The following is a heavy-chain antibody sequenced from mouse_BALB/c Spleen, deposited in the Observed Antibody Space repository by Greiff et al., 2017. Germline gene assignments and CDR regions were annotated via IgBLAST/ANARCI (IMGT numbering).Heavy chain of an antibody. CDR3: AREERGYAMDY. V-gene: IGHV1S137*01. Sequence: QVQLQQSGPELVRPGVSVKISCKGSGYTFTDYDMHWVKQSHAKSLEWIGVISTYYGNTNYNQKFKGKATMTVDKSSSTAYMELASLTSEDSAIYYCAREERGYAMDYWGQGTSVTVSS. J-gene: IGHJ4*01. CDR2: ISTYYGNT. CDR1: GYTFTDYD.